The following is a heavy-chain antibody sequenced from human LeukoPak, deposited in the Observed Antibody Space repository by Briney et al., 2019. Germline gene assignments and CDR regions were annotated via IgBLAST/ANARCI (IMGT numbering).Heavy chain of an antibody. CDR3: AGGHSAHEY. V-gene: IGHV4-59*01. Sequence: SETLSLACNVSGGSIDRANCCWIRQPPGKGLEWIGLLYPSGSTNYNPSLKSRVTISVDTSRTQFSLKLSPMTAADTAVYYCAGGHSAHEYWGQGTLVTVSS. CDR2: LYPSGST. D-gene: IGHD4-23*01. CDR1: GGSIDRAN. J-gene: IGHJ4*02.